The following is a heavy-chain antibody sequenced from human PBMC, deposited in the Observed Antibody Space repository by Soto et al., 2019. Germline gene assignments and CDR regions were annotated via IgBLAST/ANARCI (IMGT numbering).Heavy chain of an antibody. CDR1: GYTFASYG. D-gene: IGHD3-10*01. CDR3: ARGLLLRRGLLWFGELVSSGFDI. J-gene: IGHJ3*02. CDR2: ISAYNGNT. Sequence: GASVKVSCKASGYTFASYGITWVRQAPGQGLEWMGWISAYNGNTNYAQKLQGRVTMTTDTSTSTAYMEVRSLRSDDTAVYYCARGLLLRRGLLWFGELVSSGFDIWGQGTMVTVSS. V-gene: IGHV1-18*01.